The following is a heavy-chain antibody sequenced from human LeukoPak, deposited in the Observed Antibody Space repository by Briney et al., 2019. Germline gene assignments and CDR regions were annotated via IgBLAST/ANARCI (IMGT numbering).Heavy chain of an antibody. D-gene: IGHD6-19*01. CDR1: GGTFSSYA. CDR3: AREPGIAVAGYAFDY. CDR2: IIPIFGTA. J-gene: IGHJ4*02. Sequence: SVKVSCKASGGTFSSYAISWVRQAPGQGLEWMGGIIPIFGTANYAQKFQGRVTITADESMSTAYMELSSLRSEDTAVYYCAREPGIAVAGYAFDYWGQGTLVTVSS. V-gene: IGHV1-69*13.